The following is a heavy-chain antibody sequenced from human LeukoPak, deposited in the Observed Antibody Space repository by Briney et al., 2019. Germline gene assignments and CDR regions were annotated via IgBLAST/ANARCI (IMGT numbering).Heavy chain of an antibody. CDR1: GFTFSSYG. CDR3: TRQGVTWIQLWLEHYYYYMDV. D-gene: IGHD5-18*01. CDR2: IYTGGNT. Sequence: GGSLRLSCAASGFTFSSYGMHWVRQAPGKGLEWVSVIYTGGNTYYADSVKGRFTISRDNFKNTLYLQLNSLKTEDTAVYYCTRQGVTWIQLWLEHYYYYMDVWGKGTTVTVSS. J-gene: IGHJ6*03. V-gene: IGHV3-66*04.